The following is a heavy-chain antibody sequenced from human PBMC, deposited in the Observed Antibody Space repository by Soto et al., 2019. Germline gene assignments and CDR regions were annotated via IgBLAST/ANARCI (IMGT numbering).Heavy chain of an antibody. CDR3: ARAVGARPSWHFDL. D-gene: IGHD1-26*01. Sequence: EVQLVESGGGLXXXGGXLXXSCAASGFTFSRYDMHWVRQGTGKGLEWVSAIGTAGDTFYPGSVKGRFTISRENAKNSLYLQMNSLRAGDTAVYYCARAVGARPSWHFDLWGRGTLVTVSS. J-gene: IGHJ2*01. CDR1: GFTFSRYD. CDR2: IGTAGDT. V-gene: IGHV3-13*01.